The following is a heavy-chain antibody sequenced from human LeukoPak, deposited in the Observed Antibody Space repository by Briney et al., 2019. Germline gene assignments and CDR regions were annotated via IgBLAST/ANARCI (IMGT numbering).Heavy chain of an antibody. J-gene: IGHJ3*02. V-gene: IGHV3-30-3*01. CDR2: ISYDGSNK. D-gene: IGHD3-22*01. Sequence: GRSLRLSCAASGFTFSSYAMHWVRQAPGKGLEWVAVISYDGSNKYYADSVKGQFTISRDNSKNTLYLQMNSLRAEDTAVYYCARYYYDSSGYSMGYDAFDIWGQGTMVTVSS. CDR1: GFTFSSYA. CDR3: ARYYYDSSGYSMGYDAFDI.